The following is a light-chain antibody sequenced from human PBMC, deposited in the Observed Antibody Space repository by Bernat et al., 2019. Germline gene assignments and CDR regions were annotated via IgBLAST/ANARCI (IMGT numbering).Light chain of an antibody. Sequence: QSALTQPRSVSGSPGQSVTISCTGTSSDVGGYNYVSWYQQHPGKAPKLMIYDVSKRPSGVPDRFSGSKSGNTASLTISGLQAEDEADYYCCSDAGSHTPNWVFSGGTKLTVL. CDR2: DVS. CDR3: CSDAGSHTPNWV. CDR1: SSDVGGYNY. J-gene: IGLJ3*02. V-gene: IGLV2-11*01.